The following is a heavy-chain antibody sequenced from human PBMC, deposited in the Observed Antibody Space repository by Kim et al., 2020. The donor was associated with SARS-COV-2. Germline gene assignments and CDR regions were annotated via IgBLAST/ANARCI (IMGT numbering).Heavy chain of an antibody. V-gene: IGHV4-39*01. CDR1: GGSLSSSSYY. CDR2: AYYIGNT. D-gene: IGHD6-19*01. CDR3: SRHQMYSSCWYVAFYY. J-gene: IGHJ6*01. Sequence: SETLSLTCTVSGGSLSSSSYYWGWIRQPPGKGLEWIGTAYYIGNTYYNPSLKSRVTISVDTSKNQFSLKLGSVTAADTAVYYCSRHQMYSSCWYVAFYY.